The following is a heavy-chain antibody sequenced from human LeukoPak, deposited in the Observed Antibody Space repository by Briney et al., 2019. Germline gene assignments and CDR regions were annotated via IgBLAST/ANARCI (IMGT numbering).Heavy chain of an antibody. D-gene: IGHD1-1*01. CDR2: IYYSGST. J-gene: IGHJ6*03. V-gene: IGHV4-59*13. CDR3: ARVPQERYYYYYMDV. Sequence: SETLSLTCTVSGGSISSYYWSWIRQPPRKGLEWIGYIYYSGSTNYKPSLKSRVTISVDTSKNQFSLKLSSVTAADTAVYYCARVPQERYYYYYMDVWGKGTTVTVSS. CDR1: GGSISSYY.